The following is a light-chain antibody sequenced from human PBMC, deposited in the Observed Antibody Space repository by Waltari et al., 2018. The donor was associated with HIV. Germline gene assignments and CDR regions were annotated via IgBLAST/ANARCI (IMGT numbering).Light chain of an antibody. Sequence: DIQLTQSPSSLSASVGDRVTITRRASQSISSYLNWYQQKPGKAPNLLIYAASSLQSGVPSRFSGSGSGTDFTLTISSLQPEDFATYYCQPSYSTPYTFGQGTKLEIK. V-gene: IGKV1-39*01. J-gene: IGKJ2*01. CDR2: AAS. CDR1: QSISSY. CDR3: QPSYSTPYT.